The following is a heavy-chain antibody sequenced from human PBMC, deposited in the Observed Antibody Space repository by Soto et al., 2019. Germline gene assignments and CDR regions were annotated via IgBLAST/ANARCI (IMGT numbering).Heavy chain of an antibody. CDR1: GFIVSYNY. CDR2: IYSDGST. D-gene: IGHD6-13*01. J-gene: IGHJ2*01. Sequence: EVQLVESGGGLIQPEGPLRLSCAASGFIVSYNYISWVRQAPGKGLEWVSAIYSDGSTYYADSVKGRFSISRDNSKNTLYLQMNSLRAEDTAVYYCARESITGAGRRNWYFDLWGRGTLVTVSS. CDR3: ARESITGAGRRNWYFDL. V-gene: IGHV3-53*01.